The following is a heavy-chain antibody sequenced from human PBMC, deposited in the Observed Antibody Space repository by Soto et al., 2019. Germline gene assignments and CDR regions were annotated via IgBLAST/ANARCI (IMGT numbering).Heavy chain of an antibody. Sequence: GGSLRLSCAASGFTFSSYGMHWVRQAPGKGLEWVAVISYDGSNKYYADSVKGRFTISRDNSKNTLYLQMNSLRAEDTAVYYCAKAVDRAVYSSSSFDYWGQGTLVTVSS. D-gene: IGHD6-6*01. CDR2: ISYDGSNK. J-gene: IGHJ4*02. V-gene: IGHV3-30*18. CDR1: GFTFSSYG. CDR3: AKAVDRAVYSSSSFDY.